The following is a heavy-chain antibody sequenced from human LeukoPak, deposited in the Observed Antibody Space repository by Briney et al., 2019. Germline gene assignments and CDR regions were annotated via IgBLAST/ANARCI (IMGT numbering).Heavy chain of an antibody. CDR2: ISGSGGST. J-gene: IGHJ4*02. V-gene: IGHV3-23*01. CDR1: GFTFSSYA. D-gene: IGHD4-17*01. CDR3: AKVGDYGDYAFDY. Sequence: GGSLRLSCAASGFTFSSYAMSWVRQAPGKGLEWVSAISGSGGSTYYADSVKGRFTISRDNSKNTLYLQMNSLRAEDTVVYYCAKVGDYGDYAFDYWGQGTLVTVSS.